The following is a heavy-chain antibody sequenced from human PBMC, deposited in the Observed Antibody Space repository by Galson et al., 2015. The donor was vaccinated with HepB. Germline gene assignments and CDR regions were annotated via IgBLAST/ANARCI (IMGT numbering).Heavy chain of an antibody. D-gene: IGHD1-1*01. CDR2: ISRNGDNT. Sequence: SLRLSCAASGFIFSNYVMSWVRQAPGKGLEWVSDISRNGDNTYHADSVKGRFTISRDNSKNTLYLQMNSLRAEDTALYYCAKQRFTGTNFYYYGMDVWGQGTTVTVSS. V-gene: IGHV3-23*01. CDR1: GFIFSNYV. CDR3: AKQRFTGTNFYYYGMDV. J-gene: IGHJ6*02.